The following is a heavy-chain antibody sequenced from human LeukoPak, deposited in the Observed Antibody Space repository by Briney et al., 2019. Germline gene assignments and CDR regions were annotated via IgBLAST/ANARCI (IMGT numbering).Heavy chain of an antibody. CDR2: ISGRGGST. CDR3: AKIRVLNYYFDY. D-gene: IGHD3/OR15-3a*01. V-gene: IGHV3-23*01. J-gene: IGHJ4*02. Sequence: HPGGSLRLSCAASGFTFSRYGMSWVRQAPGKGREWVSAISGRGGSTYYADSVKGRFTISRDNSKNTLYLQMNSLRAEDTDVYYCAKIRVLNYYFDYWGQGTLVTVSS. CDR1: GFTFSRYG.